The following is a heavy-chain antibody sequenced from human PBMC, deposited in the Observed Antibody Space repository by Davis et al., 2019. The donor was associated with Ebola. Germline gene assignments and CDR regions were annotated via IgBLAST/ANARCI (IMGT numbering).Heavy chain of an antibody. J-gene: IGHJ4*02. CDR1: GFTFSSYA. CDR2: ISGSGGST. Sequence: GESLKISCAASGFTFSSYAMSWVRQAPGKGLEWVSAISGSGGSTYYADSVKGRFTISRDNSKNTLYLQMNSLRAEDTAVYYCAKDQDDYVDYWGQGTLVTVSS. D-gene: IGHD2-15*01. CDR3: AKDQDDYVDY. V-gene: IGHV3-23*01.